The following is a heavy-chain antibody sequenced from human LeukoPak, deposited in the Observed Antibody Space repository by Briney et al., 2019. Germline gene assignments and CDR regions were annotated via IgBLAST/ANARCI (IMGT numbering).Heavy chain of an antibody. V-gene: IGHV4-39*01. Sequence: PSETLSLTCTVSGGSISSSSYYWGWIRQPPGKGLEWIGGFYYSGSTYYNPSLKSRVTISVDTSKNQFSLKLSSVTAADTAVYYCASKQRGEYCIGGGCYLGDAFDIWGQGTMVTVSS. CDR1: GGSISSSSYY. CDR3: ASKQRGEYCIGGGCYLGDAFDI. CDR2: FYYSGST. J-gene: IGHJ3*02. D-gene: IGHD2-15*01.